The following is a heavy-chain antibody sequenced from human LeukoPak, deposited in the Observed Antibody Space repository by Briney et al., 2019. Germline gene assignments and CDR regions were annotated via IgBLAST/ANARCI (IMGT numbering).Heavy chain of an antibody. CDR2: IIHSETT. CDR1: GGSISSSSYY. CDR3: ARDGLYYYDSSGYRNDAFDV. D-gene: IGHD3-22*01. J-gene: IGHJ3*01. Sequence: SETLSLTCTVSGGSISSSSYYWGWIRQPPGKRLEWIGEIIHSETTDYNPSLKSRVTISIDTSKNQFSLKLSSVTAADTAVYYCARDGLYYYDSSGYRNDAFDVWGQGTMVTVSS. V-gene: IGHV4-39*07.